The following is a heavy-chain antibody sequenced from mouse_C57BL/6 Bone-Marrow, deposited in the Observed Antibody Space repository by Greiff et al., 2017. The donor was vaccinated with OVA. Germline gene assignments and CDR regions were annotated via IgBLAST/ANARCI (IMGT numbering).Heavy chain of an antibody. D-gene: IGHD3-3*01. J-gene: IGHJ2*01. CDR2: IDPSDSET. CDR3: AKGGIEGLNYFDY. V-gene: IGHV1-52*01. Sequence: QVQLQQSGPELVKPGSSVKLSCKASGYTFTSYWMHWVKQRPIQGLEWIGNIDPSDSETHYNQKFKDKATLTVDKSSSTAYMQLSSLTSEDSAVYYCAKGGIEGLNYFDYWGQGTTLTVSS. CDR1: GYTFTSYW.